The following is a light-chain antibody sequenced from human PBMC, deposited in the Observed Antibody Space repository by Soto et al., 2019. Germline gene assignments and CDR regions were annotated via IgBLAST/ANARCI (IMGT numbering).Light chain of an antibody. V-gene: IGKV1-5*01. CDR1: QSISNR. Sequence: DIQMTQSPSTLSASVGDRVTITGRASQSISNRLAWYQQKPGKAPKVLIYDASSLESGVPSRFSGSGSGTEFALTISSLHPDDFATYWCQHYGGMWTFGQGTKVDIK. J-gene: IGKJ1*01. CDR3: QHYGGMWT. CDR2: DAS.